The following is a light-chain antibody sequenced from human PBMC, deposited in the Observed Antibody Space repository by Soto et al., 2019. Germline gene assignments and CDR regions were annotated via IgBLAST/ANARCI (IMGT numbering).Light chain of an antibody. CDR3: QTWGTGALWV. CDR1: RGHSSYA. V-gene: IGLV4-69*01. J-gene: IGLJ3*02. Sequence: QLVLTQSPSASASLGASVKLTCTLSRGHSSYAIAWHQQQPEKGPRYLMKLNSDGSHSKGDGIPDRFSGSSSGAERYLTISSLQSEDEADYYCQTWGTGALWVFGGGTKLTVL. CDR2: LNSDGSH.